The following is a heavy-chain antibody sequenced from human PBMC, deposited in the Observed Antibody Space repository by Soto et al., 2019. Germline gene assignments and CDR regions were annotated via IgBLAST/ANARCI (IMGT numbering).Heavy chain of an antibody. CDR1: GGSISSSSYY. CDR3: ARLAGYYGSGRIGNWFDP. V-gene: IGHV4-39*01. CDR2: IYYSGST. D-gene: IGHD3-10*01. Sequence: SETLSLTCTVSGGSISSSSYYWGWIRQPPGKGLEWIGSIYYSGSTYYNPSLKSRVTISVDTSKNQFSLELSSVTAADTAVYYCARLAGYYGSGRIGNWFDPWGQGTLVTV. J-gene: IGHJ5*02.